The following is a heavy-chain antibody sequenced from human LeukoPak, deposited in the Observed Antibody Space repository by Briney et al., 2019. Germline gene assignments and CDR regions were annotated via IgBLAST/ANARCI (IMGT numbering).Heavy chain of an antibody. Sequence: ASVKVSCKASGGTFSSYAISWVRQAPGQGLEWMGRINPNSGGTNYAQKFQGRVTMTRDTSISTAYMELSRLRSDDTAVYYCARVFAVRGVIIGYWGQGTLVTVSS. CDR2: INPNSGGT. D-gene: IGHD3-10*01. CDR3: ARVFAVRGVIIGY. V-gene: IGHV1-2*06. CDR1: GGTFSSYA. J-gene: IGHJ4*02.